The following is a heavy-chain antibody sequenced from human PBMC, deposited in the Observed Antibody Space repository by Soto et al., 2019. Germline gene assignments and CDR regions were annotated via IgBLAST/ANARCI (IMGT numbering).Heavy chain of an antibody. D-gene: IGHD1-1*01. CDR2: IYPGDSHT. V-gene: IGHV5-51*01. CDR3: ARQDGYYRSYYYGMDV. J-gene: IGHJ6*02. Sequence: SLKISCKGSGYTFSSHWIGWVRQMPGKGLEWMGIIYPGDSHTRYSPPFQGQVTISVDKSISTAYLQWSSLKASDTAIYYCARQDGYYRSYYYGMDVWGQGTSVTVSS. CDR1: GYTFSSHW.